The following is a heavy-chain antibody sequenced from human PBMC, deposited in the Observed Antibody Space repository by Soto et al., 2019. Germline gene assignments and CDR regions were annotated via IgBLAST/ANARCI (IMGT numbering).Heavy chain of an antibody. V-gene: IGHV3-30-3*01. Sequence: GGSLRLSCAASGFTFSSYAMHWVRQAPGKGLEWVAVISYDGSNKYYADSGKGRFTISRDKSKNTLYLQMNSLTAEDMAVYYWARGIAAAGGQGYYYHGMDVWGQGTTVTVSS. D-gene: IGHD6-13*01. CDR2: ISYDGSNK. CDR3: ARGIAAAGGQGYYYHGMDV. CDR1: GFTFSSYA. J-gene: IGHJ6*02.